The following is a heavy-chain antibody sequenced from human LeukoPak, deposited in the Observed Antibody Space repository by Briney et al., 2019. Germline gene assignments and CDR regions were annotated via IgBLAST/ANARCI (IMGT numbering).Heavy chain of an antibody. Sequence: RASAKVSCKTSGYTFTSDGISWVRQAPGQGLEWMGWIGTYKGNTNYAQMFQGRVTMTTDTSTSTAYMELKNLRPDDTALYYCARTPGMVVVKTFYCMDVWGQGTTVTVSS. D-gene: IGHD3-22*01. CDR1: GYTFTSDG. V-gene: IGHV1-18*01. J-gene: IGHJ6*02. CDR3: ARTPGMVVVKTFYCMDV. CDR2: IGTYKGNT.